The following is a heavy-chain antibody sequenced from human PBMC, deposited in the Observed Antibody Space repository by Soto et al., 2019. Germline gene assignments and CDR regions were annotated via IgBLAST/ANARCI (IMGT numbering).Heavy chain of an antibody. CDR1: GFTFSSYS. CDR3: ARGYCSGGSCPREWDYYYYGMDV. V-gene: IGHV3-48*02. CDR2: ISSSSSTI. J-gene: IGHJ6*02. D-gene: IGHD2-15*01. Sequence: PGGSLRLSCAASGFTFSSYSMNWVRQAPGKGLEWVSYISSSSSTIYYADSVKGRFTISRDNAKNSLYLQMNSLRDEDTAVYYCARGYCSGGSCPREWDYYYYGMDVWGQGTTVTVSS.